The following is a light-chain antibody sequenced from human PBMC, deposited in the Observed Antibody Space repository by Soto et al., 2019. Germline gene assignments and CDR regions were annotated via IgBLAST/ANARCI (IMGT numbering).Light chain of an antibody. CDR2: GAS. J-gene: IGKJ5*01. V-gene: IGKV3-20*01. CDR3: QQYRSPPAIT. Sequence: EIVLTQSPGTLSLSPGERATLSCRASQSVSHSLAWYQQKPGQAPRLLISGASSRATAIPDRFSGSGSGTDFTLTISRLEHEDFAVYYGQQYRSPPAITFGQGKRLEIK. CDR1: QSVSHS.